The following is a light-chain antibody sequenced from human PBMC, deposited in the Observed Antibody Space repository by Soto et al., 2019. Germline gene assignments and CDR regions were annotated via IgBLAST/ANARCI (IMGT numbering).Light chain of an antibody. J-gene: IGLJ3*02. Sequence: QSALTQPASVSGSPGQSITLSCTRASSGVENYNLVSWYQHHPGKAPKLIIYEGSQRPSGVSDRFSGSKSGTTASLTISGLQAEDEADYSCSSYAGGVVFGGGTKLTVL. CDR2: EGS. CDR1: SSGVENYNL. CDR3: SSYAGGVV. V-gene: IGLV2-23*01.